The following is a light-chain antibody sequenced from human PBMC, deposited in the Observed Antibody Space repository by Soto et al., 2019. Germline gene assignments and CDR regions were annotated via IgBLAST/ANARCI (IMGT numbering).Light chain of an antibody. Sequence: QAVVTQEPSLSVSPGGTVTLTCGLSSGSVSTSYYPSWYQQTPGQAPRTLIYSTNTRSSGVPDRISGSILGNNAALTITGAQADDESDYYCVLYMNSGTLFGGGTKLTVL. V-gene: IGLV8-61*01. CDR3: VLYMNSGTL. CDR1: SGSVSTSYY. CDR2: STN. J-gene: IGLJ3*02.